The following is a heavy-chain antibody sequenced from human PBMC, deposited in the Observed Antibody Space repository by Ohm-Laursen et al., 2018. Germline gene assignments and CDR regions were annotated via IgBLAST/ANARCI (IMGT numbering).Heavy chain of an antibody. CDR2: INHSGST. V-gene: IGHV4-34*01. J-gene: IGHJ4*02. D-gene: IGHD3-22*01. CDR1: GGSFSGYY. Sequence: SQTLSLTCAVYGGSFSGYYWSWIRQPPGKGLEWIGEINHSGSTNYNPSLKSRVTISVDTSKNQFSLKLSSVTAADTAVYYCARLYYDNSGYRLDSWGQGTLVTVSS. CDR3: ARLYYDNSGYRLDS.